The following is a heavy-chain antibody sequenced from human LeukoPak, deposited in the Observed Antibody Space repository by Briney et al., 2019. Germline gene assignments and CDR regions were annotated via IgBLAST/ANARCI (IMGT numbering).Heavy chain of an antibody. Sequence: GDSLKISCQGSGYSFIDYWIGWVRQMPGKGLEWMAVTYPGDSRTRYNPSFQGQVTISADKSINTAYLEWNSLKASDIALYYCACRMFASNWFQPWGQGTLVTVSS. CDR1: GYSFIDYW. J-gene: IGHJ5*02. CDR3: ACRMFASNWFQP. CDR2: TYPGDSRT. V-gene: IGHV5-51*01. D-gene: IGHD3-10*02.